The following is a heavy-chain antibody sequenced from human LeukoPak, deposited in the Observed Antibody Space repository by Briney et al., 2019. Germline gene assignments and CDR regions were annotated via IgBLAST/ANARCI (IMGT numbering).Heavy chain of an antibody. CDR3: AKCPNRRYFLDH. CDR1: GFPFSSYA. CDR2: ISINGDST. V-gene: IGHV3-23*01. J-gene: IGHJ4*02. Sequence: QSGGSLRLSCAASGFPFSSYAMSWVRQATGKGLEWVSAISINGDSTYYADSVEGRFTISRDNSKNTLYLQMNSLRAEDTAIYYCAKCPNRRYFLDHWGQGTLVTVSS. D-gene: IGHD1-14*01.